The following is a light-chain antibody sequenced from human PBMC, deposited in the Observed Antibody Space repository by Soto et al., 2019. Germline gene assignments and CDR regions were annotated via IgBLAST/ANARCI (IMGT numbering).Light chain of an antibody. J-gene: IGKJ5*01. CDR3: MQRIEFPLT. V-gene: IGKV2-40*01. CDR2: ALS. CDR1: QSLLSSDDGNTY. Sequence: IVMTQTPLSLPVTPGEPASISCRSSQSLLSSDDGNTYLDWYLQKPGQSPQVLIYALSNRAPGVTDRFRGRGSGTDFTLKIASVEAEDVGVYYCMQRIEFPLTFGQGPRLEIK.